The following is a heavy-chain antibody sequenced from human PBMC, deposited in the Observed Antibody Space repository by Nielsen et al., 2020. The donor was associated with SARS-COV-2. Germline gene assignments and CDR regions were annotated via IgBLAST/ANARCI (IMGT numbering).Heavy chain of an antibody. CDR3: ARGGRTLGATLEY. Sequence: ASVKVSCKASGYTFTKYGMNWVRQAPGQGLEWMGWINTNTGNPTYAQGFTGRFVLSVDTSVSTTYLQISSLKAEDSAIYYCARGGRTLGATLEYWGQGTLVTVSS. CDR2: INTNTGNP. V-gene: IGHV7-4-1*02. J-gene: IGHJ4*02. D-gene: IGHD5-12*01. CDR1: GYTFTKYG.